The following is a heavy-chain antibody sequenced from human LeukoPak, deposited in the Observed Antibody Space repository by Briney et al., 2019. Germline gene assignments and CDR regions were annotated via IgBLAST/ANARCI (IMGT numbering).Heavy chain of an antibody. CDR2: ISSSSSYI. CDR1: GFTFSSYS. J-gene: IGHJ4*02. V-gene: IGHV3-21*01. Sequence: GGSLRLSCAASGFTFSSYSMNWVRQAPGKGLEWVSSISSSSSYIYYADSVKGRFTISRDNAKNSLYLQMNSLRAEDTAVYYCARDPYGDYAGFDYWGQGTLVTVSS. D-gene: IGHD4-17*01. CDR3: ARDPYGDYAGFDY.